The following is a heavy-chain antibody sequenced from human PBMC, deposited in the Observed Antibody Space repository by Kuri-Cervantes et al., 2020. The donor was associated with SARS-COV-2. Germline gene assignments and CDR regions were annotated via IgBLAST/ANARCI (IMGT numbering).Heavy chain of an antibody. D-gene: IGHD3-22*01. CDR1: GFTFSSYW. J-gene: IGHJ6*03. CDR2: IKQDGSEK. V-gene: IGHV3-7*03. CDR3: ATYDSSGSDYYYYMDV. Sequence: GGSLRLPCAASGFTFSSYWMSWVRQAPGKGLEWVANIKQDGSEKYYVDSVKGRFTISRDNAKNSLYLQMNSLRAEDTALYHCATYDSSGSDYYYYMDVWGKGTTVTVSS.